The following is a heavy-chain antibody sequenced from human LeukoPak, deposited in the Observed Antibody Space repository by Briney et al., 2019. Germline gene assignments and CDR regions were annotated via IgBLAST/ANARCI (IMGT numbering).Heavy chain of an antibody. CDR3: ARHQYYYDSSGNYGWFDS. CDR1: GFNFTAYW. V-gene: IGHV5-51*01. CDR2: SHPINSDT. Sequence: GESLKISCKGSGFNFTAYWIAWVRQMPGKGLEWMGISHPINSDTKYSPSFQGQVTIYADKSSSTAYLQWNSLKASDTAMYYCARHQYYYDSSGNYGWFDSWGQGTLVTVSS. J-gene: IGHJ5*01. D-gene: IGHD3-22*01.